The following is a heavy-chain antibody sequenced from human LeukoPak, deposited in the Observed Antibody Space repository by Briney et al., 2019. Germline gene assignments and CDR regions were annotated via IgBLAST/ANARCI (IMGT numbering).Heavy chain of an antibody. CDR2: MKPDGSEK. CDR3: AKDAF. CDR1: GFPFDISW. V-gene: IGHV3-7*01. J-gene: IGHJ4*02. Sequence: PGGSLRLSCAAYGFPFDISWLNWVRQAPGKGPEWVATMKPDGSEKYYVDSVKGRFTISRDNAKNSVYLQMDSLRVEDTAVYYCAKDAFWGRGTLVTVSS.